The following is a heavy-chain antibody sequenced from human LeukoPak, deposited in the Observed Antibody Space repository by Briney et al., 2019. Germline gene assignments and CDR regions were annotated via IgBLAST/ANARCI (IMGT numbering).Heavy chain of an antibody. J-gene: IGHJ4*02. CDR2: IRFDGTKT. D-gene: IGHD3-10*01. CDR1: GFDFSRNG. V-gene: IGHV3-30*02. Sequence: PGGSLRLSCETSGFDFSRNGMHWVRQAPGKGLEWVSFIRFDGTKTFYGDSVRGRFTISRDNSKNTLYLQLNSLRVDDTAVYYCARDFADVNSNYYYIPDYWGQGILATVSS. CDR3: ARDFADVNSNYYYIPDY.